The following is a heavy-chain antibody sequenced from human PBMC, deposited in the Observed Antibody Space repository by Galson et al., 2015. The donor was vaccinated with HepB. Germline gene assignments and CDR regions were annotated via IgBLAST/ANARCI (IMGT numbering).Heavy chain of an antibody. Sequence: SLRLSCAASGFTFSSHSMNWVRQAPGKGLEWLSYTNTISTNIYYADSVRGRFTISRDNAKNSLYLQMSSLRAEDTAVYYCARGLLRLIDYWGQGTLVTVSS. D-gene: IGHD1-26*01. V-gene: IGHV3-48*01. CDR2: TNTISTNI. CDR1: GFTFSSHS. J-gene: IGHJ4*02. CDR3: ARGLLRLIDY.